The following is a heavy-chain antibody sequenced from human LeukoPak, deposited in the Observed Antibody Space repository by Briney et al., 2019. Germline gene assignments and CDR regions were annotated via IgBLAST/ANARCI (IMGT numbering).Heavy chain of an antibody. CDR1: GFTFSSYA. D-gene: IGHD2-2*01. Sequence: GVSLRLSCVVYGFTFSSYAMSWVRQAQGNGLEWISGINGSGGSTYYADSVKVRFTISRDTTKNRLYLQMNSLRAEDTAVYYCAKDRHAPGRYCSSTSCFPFDPWGQGTLVTVSS. V-gene: IGHV3-23*01. J-gene: IGHJ5*02. CDR3: AKDRHAPGRYCSSTSCFPFDP. CDR2: INGSGGST.